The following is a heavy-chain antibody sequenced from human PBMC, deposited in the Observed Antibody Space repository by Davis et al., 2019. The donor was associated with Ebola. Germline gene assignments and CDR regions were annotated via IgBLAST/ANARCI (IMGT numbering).Heavy chain of an antibody. J-gene: IGHJ4*02. CDR3: AKETRPIFGVVIDFDY. CDR2: ISGSGGST. D-gene: IGHD3-3*01. V-gene: IGHV3-23*01. CDR1: GFTFSSYA. Sequence: GGSLRLSCAASGFTFSSYAMSWVRQAPGKGLEWVSAISGSGGSTYYADSVKDRFTISRDNSKNTLYLQMNSLRAEDTAVYYCAKETRPIFGVVIDFDYWGQGTLVTVSS.